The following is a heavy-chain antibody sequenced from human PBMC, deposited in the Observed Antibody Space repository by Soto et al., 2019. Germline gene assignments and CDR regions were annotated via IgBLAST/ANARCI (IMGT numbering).Heavy chain of an antibody. V-gene: IGHV3-66*01. CDR2: IYSGGKT. J-gene: IGHJ4*02. CDR1: GFTVSNNY. D-gene: IGHD2-8*01. CDR3: ATNSDRGY. Sequence: EVQLVVSGGGLVQPGGSLRLSCAVSGFTVSNNYMTWVRQAPGKGLEWVSIIYSGGKTYYTDSVKGRFTISRDSSKNTLYLQMNSLRAEDTAVYHCATNSDRGYWGQGTLVTVSS.